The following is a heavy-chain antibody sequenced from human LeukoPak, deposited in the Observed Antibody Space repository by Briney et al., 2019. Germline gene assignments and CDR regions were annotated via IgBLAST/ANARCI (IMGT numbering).Heavy chain of an antibody. Sequence: GGSLRLSCAASGFTFSSYGMHWVRQAPGKGLEWVAVISYDGSNKYYADSVKGRFTISRDNSKNTLYLQMNSLRAEDTAVYYCAEDAIPDWGQGTLVTVSS. V-gene: IGHV3-30*18. D-gene: IGHD2-2*02. CDR1: GFTFSSYG. CDR3: AEDAIPD. CDR2: ISYDGSNK. J-gene: IGHJ4*02.